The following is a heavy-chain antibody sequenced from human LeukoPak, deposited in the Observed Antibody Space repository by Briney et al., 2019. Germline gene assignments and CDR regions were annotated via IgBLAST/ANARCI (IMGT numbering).Heavy chain of an antibody. J-gene: IGHJ4*02. Sequence: RGESLKISCKGSGYSFISYWIGWVRLMPAKGLEWMGIFYPSDSETRYSPSFQGQVTISADKSISTAYLQWSSLKASDTAMYYCARQVAVAAWEYWGQGTLVTVSS. V-gene: IGHV5-51*01. CDR2: FYPSDSET. CDR3: ARQVAVAAWEY. CDR1: GYSFISYW. D-gene: IGHD6-19*01.